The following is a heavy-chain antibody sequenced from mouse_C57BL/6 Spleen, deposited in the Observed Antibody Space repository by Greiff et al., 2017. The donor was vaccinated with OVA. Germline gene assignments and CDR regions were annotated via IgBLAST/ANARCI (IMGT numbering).Heavy chain of an antibody. CDR3: ARGSLRRYFDV. CDR2: IYPGDGDT. Sequence: VQLQESGAELVKPGASVKISCKASGYAFSSYWMNWVKQRPGKGLEWIGQIYPGDGDTNYNGKFKGKATLTADKSSSTAYMQLSSLTSEDSAVYFCARGSLRRYFDVWGTGTTVTVSS. D-gene: IGHD1-1*01. CDR1: GYAFSSYW. V-gene: IGHV1-80*01. J-gene: IGHJ1*03.